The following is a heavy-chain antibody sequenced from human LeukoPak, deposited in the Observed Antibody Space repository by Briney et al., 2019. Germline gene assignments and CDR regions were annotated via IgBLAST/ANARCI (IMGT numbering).Heavy chain of an antibody. D-gene: IGHD5-12*01. CDR1: GFTFSSYW. V-gene: IGHV3-7*01. CDR3: AVATTSPGYYFDY. J-gene: IGHJ4*02. CDR2: IKQDGSEK. Sequence: GGSLRLSCAASGFTFSSYWMGWVRQAPGKGLEWVANIKQDGSEKYYVDSVKGRFTISRDNAKNSLYLQMNSLRAEDTAVYYCAVATTSPGYYFDYWGQGTLVTVSS.